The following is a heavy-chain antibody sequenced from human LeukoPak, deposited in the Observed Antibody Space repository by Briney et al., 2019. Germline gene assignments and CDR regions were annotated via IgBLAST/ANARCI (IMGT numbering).Heavy chain of an antibody. J-gene: IGHJ4*02. D-gene: IGHD3-22*01. CDR3: ARDLYDSSGYLHH. V-gene: IGHV1-69*01. CDR1: GGTFSSYA. Sequence: SVEVSCKASGGTFSSYAISWERQAPGQGLEWMGGIIPIFGTANYAQKFQGRVTITADESTSTAYMELSSLRSEDTAVYYCARDLYDSSGYLHHWGQGTLVTVSS. CDR2: IIPIFGTA.